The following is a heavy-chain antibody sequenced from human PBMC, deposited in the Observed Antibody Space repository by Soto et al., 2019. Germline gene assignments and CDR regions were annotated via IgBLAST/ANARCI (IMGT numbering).Heavy chain of an antibody. CDR2: IYYSGST. D-gene: IGHD2-2*01. CDR3: AGGYCSSTSCYAVDY. J-gene: IGHJ4*02. Sequence: SETLSLTCTVSGGSISSSSYYWGWIRQPPGKGLEWIGSIYYSGSTYYNPSLKSRVTISVDTSKNQFSLKLSSVTAADTAVYYCAGGYCSSTSCYAVDYWGQGTLVTVS. V-gene: IGHV4-39*01. CDR1: GGSISSSSYY.